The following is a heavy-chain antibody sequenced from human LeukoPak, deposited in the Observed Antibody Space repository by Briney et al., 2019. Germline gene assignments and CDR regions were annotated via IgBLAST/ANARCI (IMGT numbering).Heavy chain of an antibody. CDR3: ARWRSSSWRGFDY. Sequence: ASVKVSCKASGYTFTSYGINWVRQATGQGLEWMGWMNPNSGNTGYAQKFQGRVTITRNTSISTAYMELSSLRSEDTAVYYCARWRSSSWRGFDYWGQGTLVTVSS. J-gene: IGHJ4*02. D-gene: IGHD6-13*01. CDR2: MNPNSGNT. CDR1: GYTFTSYG. V-gene: IGHV1-8*03.